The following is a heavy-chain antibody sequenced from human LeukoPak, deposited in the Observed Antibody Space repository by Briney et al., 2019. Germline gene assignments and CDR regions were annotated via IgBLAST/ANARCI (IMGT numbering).Heavy chain of an antibody. V-gene: IGHV4-39*07. CDR1: GASIGAGLRY. CDR3: ATNSTGSALDH. J-gene: IGHJ4*02. Sequence: SETLSLTCTVSGASIGAGLRYWSWVRQLPGKGLEWIGNIYNTASTTYKPSLRSRVTMSVDMSKNQFSLRVTSVTAADTAVYFCATNSTGSALDHWGPGTLVTVSS. D-gene: IGHD6-19*01. CDR2: IYNTAST.